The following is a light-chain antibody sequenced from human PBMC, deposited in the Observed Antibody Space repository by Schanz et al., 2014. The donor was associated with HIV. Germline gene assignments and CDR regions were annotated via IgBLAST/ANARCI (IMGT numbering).Light chain of an antibody. V-gene: IGKV3-11*01. CDR3: QQSGDSGGT. J-gene: IGKJ4*01. CDR2: DAS. Sequence: EIVLTQSPATLSLSPGERATLSCRASQTVSNNLAWYQQKPGQAPSLLIFDASTRATGVPDRFSGSGSGTDFTLTISRLEPEDFAVYYCQQSGDSGGTFGGGTKVDMK. CDR1: QTVSNN.